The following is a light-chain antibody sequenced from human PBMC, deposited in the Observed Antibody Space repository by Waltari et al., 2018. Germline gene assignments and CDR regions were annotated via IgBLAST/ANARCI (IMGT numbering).Light chain of an antibody. CDR2: AAS. Sequence: AIRMTQSPSSLSASTGDRVTITCRASQGISSYLAWYQQKPGKAPKLLIYAASTLQRGVPSRVSGSGSGTDFTLTISCLQSEDFATYYGQQYYSYPITFGQGTRLEIK. CDR1: QGISSY. V-gene: IGKV1-8*01. J-gene: IGKJ5*01. CDR3: QQYYSYPIT.